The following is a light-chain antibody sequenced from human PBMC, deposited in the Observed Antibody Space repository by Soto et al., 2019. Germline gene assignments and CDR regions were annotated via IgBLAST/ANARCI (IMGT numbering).Light chain of an antibody. CDR3: LQYKNSPLFA. V-gene: IGKV3-20*01. CDR1: QSVSSNY. CDR2: GSS. J-gene: IGKJ3*01. Sequence: EIVLTQSPGTLSLSPGERATLSCRASQSVSSNYFAWYQQKRGQAPRLLIYGSSSRATVIPDSFSGSGSGTAVSLPISSLVPEDFPVYYCLQYKNSPLFAFGAGTEVDLK.